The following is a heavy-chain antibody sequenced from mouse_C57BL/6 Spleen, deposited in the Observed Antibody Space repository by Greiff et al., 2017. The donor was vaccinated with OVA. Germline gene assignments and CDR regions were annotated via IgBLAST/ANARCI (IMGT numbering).Heavy chain of an antibody. Sequence: VQLQQSGPVLVKPGASVKMSCKASGYTFTDYYMNWVKQSHGKSLEWIGVINPYNGGTSYNQKFKGKATLTVDKSSSTAYMELNSLTSEDSAVYYCARGSSYGNFTLGAMDYWGQGTSVTVSS. CDR2: INPYNGGT. J-gene: IGHJ4*01. D-gene: IGHD2-10*01. CDR3: ARGSSYGNFTLGAMDY. CDR1: GYTFTDYY. V-gene: IGHV1-19*01.